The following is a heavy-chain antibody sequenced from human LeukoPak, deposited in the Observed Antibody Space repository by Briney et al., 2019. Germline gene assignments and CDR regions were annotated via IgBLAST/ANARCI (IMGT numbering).Heavy chain of an antibody. CDR1: GGSFSGYY. D-gene: IGHD6-19*01. Sequence: ASETLSLTCAVYGGSFSGYYWSWIRQPPGKGLEWIGEINHSGSTNYNPSLKSRVTISVDTSKNQFSLKLSSVTAADTAVYYCAGSSGWYSVAVYWGQGTLVTVSS. V-gene: IGHV4-34*01. J-gene: IGHJ4*02. CDR2: INHSGST. CDR3: AGSSGWYSVAVY.